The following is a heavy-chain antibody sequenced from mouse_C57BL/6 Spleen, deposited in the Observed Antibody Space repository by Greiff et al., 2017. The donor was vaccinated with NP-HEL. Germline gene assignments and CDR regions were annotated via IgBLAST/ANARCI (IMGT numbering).Heavy chain of an antibody. CDR1: GYTFTSYW. CDR3: TRIGGGRDY. V-gene: IGHV1-5*01. J-gene: IGHJ4*01. D-gene: IGHD1-1*01. Sequence: EVQLQQSGTVLARPGASVKMSCKTSGYTFTSYWMHWVKQRHGPGLDWTGASYPGNSDTSSHQKFKVKAKLTAVTSASTAYMELSSRTNEDSAVYYCTRIGGGRDYWDQGTAVTVSS. CDR2: SYPGNSDT.